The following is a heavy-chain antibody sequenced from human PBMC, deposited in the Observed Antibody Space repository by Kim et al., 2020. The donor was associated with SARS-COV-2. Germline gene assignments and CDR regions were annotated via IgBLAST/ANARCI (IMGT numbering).Heavy chain of an antibody. CDR2: IKPDGSEK. V-gene: IGHV3-7*03. CDR1: GFTFNGYW. Sequence: GGSLRLSCAASGFTFNGYWMSWVRQAPGKGLEWVANIKPDGSEKRYVDSVKGRFTISRDNAQNSLYLQMNSLRVEDTAVYYCARGITTDYWGQGTLVTVSS. CDR3: ARGITTDY. D-gene: IGHD1-1*01. J-gene: IGHJ4*02.